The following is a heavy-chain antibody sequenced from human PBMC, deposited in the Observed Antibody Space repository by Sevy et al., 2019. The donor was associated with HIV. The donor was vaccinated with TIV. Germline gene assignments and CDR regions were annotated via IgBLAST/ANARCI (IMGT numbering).Heavy chain of an antibody. CDR2: ISSSSSTI. CDR1: GFTFSSYS. CDR3: ARGYCSGGSCYSSYFDY. V-gene: IGHV3-48*01. D-gene: IGHD2-15*01. J-gene: IGHJ4*02. Sequence: GGALRLSCAASGFTFSSYSMNWVRQAPGKGLEWVSYISSSSSTIYYADSVKGRFTISRDNAKNSLYLQMNSLRAADTAVYYCARGYCSGGSCYSSYFDYCGQGTLVTVSS.